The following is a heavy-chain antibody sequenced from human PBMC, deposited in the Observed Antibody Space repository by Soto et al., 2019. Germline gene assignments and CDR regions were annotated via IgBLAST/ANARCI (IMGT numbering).Heavy chain of an antibody. D-gene: IGHD1-20*01. CDR3: ARDIDNRDYYYGLDV. CDR2: ISNSGNTI. J-gene: IGHJ6*02. Sequence: PGGSLRLSCVASGFVFKNYEMNWVRQAPGKGLEWISYISNSGNTIYVADSMRGRFTISRDNAKNSLFLQMNSLRADDTAVYYCARDIDNRDYYYGLDVWGQGTTVPVS. V-gene: IGHV3-48*03. CDR1: GFVFKNYE.